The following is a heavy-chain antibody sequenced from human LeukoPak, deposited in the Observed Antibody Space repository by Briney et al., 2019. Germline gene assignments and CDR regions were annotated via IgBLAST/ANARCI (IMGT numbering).Heavy chain of an antibody. D-gene: IGHD3-10*01. CDR1: GLTFSSYW. CDR2: IKQDGSEK. J-gene: IGHJ4*02. Sequence: PGGSLRLSCAASGLTFSSYWMSWVRQAPGKGLEWVANIKQDGSEKYYVDSVKGRFTISRDNAKNSLYLQMNSLRAEDTAVYYCAKSKGERFSGSYYREPGGYWGQGTLVTVSS. V-gene: IGHV3-7*01. CDR3: AKSKGERFSGSYYREPGGY.